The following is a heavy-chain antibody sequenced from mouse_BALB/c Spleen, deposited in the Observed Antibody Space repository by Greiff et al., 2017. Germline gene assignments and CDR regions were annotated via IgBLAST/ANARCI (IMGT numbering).Heavy chain of an antibody. CDR3: ARTYARGYFDY. J-gene: IGHJ2*01. V-gene: IGHV7-3*02. Sequence: EVKLQESGGGLVQPGGSLRLSCATSGFTFTDYYMSWVRQPPGKALEWLGFIRNKANGYTTEYSASVKGRFTISRDNSQSILYLQMNTLRAEDSATYYCARTYARGYFDYWGQGTTLTVSS. D-gene: IGHD6-5*01. CDR1: GFTFTDYY. CDR2: IRNKANGYTT.